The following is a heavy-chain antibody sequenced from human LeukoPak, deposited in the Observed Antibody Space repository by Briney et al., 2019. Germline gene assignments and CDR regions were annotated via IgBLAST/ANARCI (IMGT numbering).Heavy chain of an antibody. D-gene: IGHD1-7*01. CDR2: MNPNSGNT. Sequence: ASVKVSCKASGYTFTSYDINWVRQATGQGLEWMGWMNPNSGNTGYAQRFQGRVTITRNTSISTAYMELSSPRSEDTAVYYCARQQGKLELGDWGQGTLVTVSS. CDR1: GYTFTSYD. V-gene: IGHV1-8*03. CDR3: ARQQGKLELGD. J-gene: IGHJ4*02.